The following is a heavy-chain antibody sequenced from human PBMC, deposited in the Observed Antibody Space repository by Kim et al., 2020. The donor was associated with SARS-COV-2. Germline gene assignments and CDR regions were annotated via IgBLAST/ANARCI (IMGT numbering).Heavy chain of an antibody. D-gene: IGHD3-10*01. CDR1: GYSFTSYW. Sequence: GESLKISCKGSGYSFTSYWIGWVRQMPGKGLEWMGIIYPGDSDTRYSPSFQGQVTISANKSISTAYLQWSSLKASDTAMYYCARHKLGFGEQGDYYYGMDVWGQGTTVTVSS. CDR3: ARHKLGFGEQGDYYYGMDV. V-gene: IGHV5-51*01. J-gene: IGHJ6*02. CDR2: IYPGDSDT.